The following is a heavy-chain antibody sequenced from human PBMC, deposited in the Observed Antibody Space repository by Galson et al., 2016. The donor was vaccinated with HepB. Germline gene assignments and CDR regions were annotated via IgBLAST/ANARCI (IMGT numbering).Heavy chain of an antibody. CDR2: MNPSGGSA. Sequence: SVKVSCKASGYSFTSFYLHWLRQAPGQGLEWMGIMNPSGGSAVYAQKFQGRVTMTRDTSPSTMYMELTSLRSEDTAVYYCARDITGTLYFDYWGQGTLVTVSS. CDR1: GYSFTSFY. CDR3: ARDITGTLYFDY. V-gene: IGHV1-46*01. D-gene: IGHD1-7*01. J-gene: IGHJ4*02.